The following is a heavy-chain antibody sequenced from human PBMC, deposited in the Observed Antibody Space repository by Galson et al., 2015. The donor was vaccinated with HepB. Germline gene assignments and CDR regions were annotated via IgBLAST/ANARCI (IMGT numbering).Heavy chain of an antibody. CDR2: IITSSSTI. CDR3: ARYYYHGMDV. V-gene: IGHV3-48*01. CDR1: GFSFSSYN. J-gene: IGHJ6*02. Sequence: SLRLSCAASGFSFSSYNMNWVRQAPGKGLEWLSYIITSSSTIYYADSVKGRFTISRDNARNSLFLQMNSLRAEDTAVYYCARYYYHGMDVWGQGTTVTVSS.